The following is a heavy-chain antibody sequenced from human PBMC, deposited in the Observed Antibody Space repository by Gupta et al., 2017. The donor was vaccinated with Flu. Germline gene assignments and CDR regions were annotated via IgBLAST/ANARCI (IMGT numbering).Heavy chain of an antibody. CDR3: AKDFMSDGLWSGSHYFDY. CDR1: GFTFSSYA. V-gene: IGHV3-23*01. Sequence: EVQLLESGGGLVQPGGSLRLSCAASGFTFSSYAMSWVRQAPGKGLEWVSAISGSGGSTYYADSVKGRFTISRDNSKNTLYLQMNSLRAEDTAVYYCAKDFMSDGLWSGSHYFDYWGQGTLVTVSS. J-gene: IGHJ4*02. D-gene: IGHD3-3*01. CDR2: ISGSGGST.